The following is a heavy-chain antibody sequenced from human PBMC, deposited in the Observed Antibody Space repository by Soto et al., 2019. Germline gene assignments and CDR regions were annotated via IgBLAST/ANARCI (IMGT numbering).Heavy chain of an antibody. CDR3: ARDLAAVPRAFDY. V-gene: IGHV4-59*01. D-gene: IGHD6-13*01. CDR1: GDSISSYF. J-gene: IGHJ4*02. CDR2: AYYTGNT. Sequence: PSETLSLTCTVSGDSISSYFYIWVRQPPGKGLEWIGSAYYTGNTDYNPSLRSRVTISVDKSKTQFSLNLRSVTAADTAVYYCARDLAAVPRAFDYCRRGTLVTVSS.